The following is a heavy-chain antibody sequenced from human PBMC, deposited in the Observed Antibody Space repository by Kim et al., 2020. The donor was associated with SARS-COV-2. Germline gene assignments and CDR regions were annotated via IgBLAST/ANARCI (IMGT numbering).Heavy chain of an antibody. J-gene: IGHJ6*03. V-gene: IGHV1-24*01. Sequence: ASEKVSCKVSGYTLTELSMHWVRQAPGKGLEWMGGFDPEDGETIYAQKFQGRVTMTEDTSTDTAYMELSSLRSEDTAVYYCATPPPGPGDYYYMDVWGKGTTVTVSS. CDR3: ATPPPGPGDYYYMDV. CDR2: FDPEDGET. CDR1: GYTLTELS.